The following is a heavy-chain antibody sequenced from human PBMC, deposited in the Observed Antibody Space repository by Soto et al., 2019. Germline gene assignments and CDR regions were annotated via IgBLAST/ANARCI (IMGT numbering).Heavy chain of an antibody. CDR2: IYYSGGT. D-gene: IGHD2-2*02. CDR3: ARADIVVVPAAIPAYYYYGMDV. V-gene: IGHV4-59*01. Sequence: SETLSLTCTVSGGSISSYYWSWIRQPPGKGLEWIGYIYYSGGTNYNPSLKSRVTISVDTSKNQFSLKLSSVTAADTAVYYCARADIVVVPAAIPAYYYYGMDVWGQGTTVTVSS. J-gene: IGHJ6*02. CDR1: GGSISSYY.